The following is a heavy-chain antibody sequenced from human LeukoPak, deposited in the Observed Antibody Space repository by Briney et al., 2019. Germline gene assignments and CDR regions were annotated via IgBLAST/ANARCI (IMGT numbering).Heavy chain of an antibody. V-gene: IGHV1-3*01. CDR2: INAGNGNT. D-gene: IGHD3-10*01. CDR3: ARGSRVTMVRGVITPDDY. CDR1: GYTFTSYA. J-gene: IGHJ4*02. Sequence: ASVKVSCKASGYTFTSYAMHWVRQAPGQRLEWMGWINAGNGNTKYSRKFQGRVTITRDTSASTAYMELSSLRSEDTAVYYCARGSRVTMVRGVITPDDYWGQGTLVTVSS.